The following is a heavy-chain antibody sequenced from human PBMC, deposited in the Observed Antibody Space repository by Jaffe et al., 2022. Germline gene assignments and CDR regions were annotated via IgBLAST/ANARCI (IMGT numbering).Heavy chain of an antibody. CDR2: IYHSGST. V-gene: IGHV4-38-2*01. CDR1: GYSISSGYY. CDR3: ARFRDYHGGRPYYFDY. J-gene: IGHJ4*02. D-gene: IGHD3-16*01. Sequence: QVQLQESGPGLVKPSETLSLTCAVSGYSISSGYYWGWIRQPPGKGLEWIGSIYHSGSTYYNPSLKSRVTISVDTSKNQFSLKLSSVTAADTAVYYCARFRDYHGGRPYYFDYWGQGTLVTVSS.